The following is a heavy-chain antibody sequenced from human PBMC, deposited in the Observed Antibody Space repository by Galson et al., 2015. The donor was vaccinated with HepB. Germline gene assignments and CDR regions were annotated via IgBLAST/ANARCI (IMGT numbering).Heavy chain of an antibody. Sequence: SVKVSCKASGYTFTSYYMHWVRQAPGQGLEWMGIINPSGGSTSYAQKFQGRVTMTRDTSTSTVYMGLSSLRSEDTAVYYCARECYDSSGYYPRYYYYYMDVWGKGPRSPSP. CDR1: GYTFTSYY. V-gene: IGHV1-46*01. CDR3: ARECYDSSGYYPRYYYYYMDV. J-gene: IGHJ6*03. CDR2: INPSGGST. D-gene: IGHD3-22*01.